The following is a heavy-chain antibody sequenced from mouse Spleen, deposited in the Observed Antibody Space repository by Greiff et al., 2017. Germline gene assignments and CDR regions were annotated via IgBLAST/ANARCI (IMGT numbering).Heavy chain of an antibody. D-gene: IGHD1-1*01. CDR2: INPYNDGT. J-gene: IGHJ4*01. Sequence: EVQLQQSGPELVKPGASVKMSCKASGYTFTSYVMHWVKQKPGQGLEWIGYINPYNDGTKYNEKFKGQATLTSDKSSSTAYMELSSLTSEDSAVYYCATPYYGSSYAYAMDYWGQGTSVTVSS. V-gene: IGHV1-14*01. CDR1: GYTFTSYV. CDR3: ATPYYGSSYAYAMDY.